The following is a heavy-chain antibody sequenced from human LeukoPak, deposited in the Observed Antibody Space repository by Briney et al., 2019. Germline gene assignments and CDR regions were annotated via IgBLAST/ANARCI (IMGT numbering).Heavy chain of an antibody. CDR2: IYYSGST. Sequence: SETLPLTCTVSGGSISSYYWSWIRQPPGKGLEWIGYIYYSGSTNYNPSLKSRVTISIDTSKNQFSLKLNSVTAADTAVYYCARRFSTSGNSYFDYWGQGTLVTVSS. J-gene: IGHJ4*02. V-gene: IGHV4-59*01. CDR1: GGSISSYY. D-gene: IGHD4-23*01. CDR3: ARRFSTSGNSYFDY.